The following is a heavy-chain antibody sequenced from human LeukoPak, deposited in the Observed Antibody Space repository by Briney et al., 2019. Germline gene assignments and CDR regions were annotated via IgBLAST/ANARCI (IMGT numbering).Heavy chain of an antibody. D-gene: IGHD3-10*01. CDR3: ARLRRGGASPYYFDY. CDR2: IYYSGST. CDR1: GGSISSSSYY. Sequence: SETLSLTCTVSGGSISSSSYYWGWIRQPPGKGLEWIGSIYYSGSTYYNPSLKSRVTISVDTSKNQFSLKLSSVTAADTSVYSWARLRRGGASPYYFDYGGKGTLVTFSS. J-gene: IGHJ4*02. V-gene: IGHV4-39*01.